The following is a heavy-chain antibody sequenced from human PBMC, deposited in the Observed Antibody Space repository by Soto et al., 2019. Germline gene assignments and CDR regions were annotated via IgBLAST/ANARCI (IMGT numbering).Heavy chain of an antibody. CDR3: ARRVTGGGERFDP. V-gene: IGHV4-30-4*01. J-gene: IGHJ5*02. CDR1: GASVSSGDYY. CDR2: IYSSGNT. D-gene: IGHD7-27*01. Sequence: PSETLSLTCTVSGASVSSGDYYWTWIRQPPGKDQEWIGYIYSSGNTNYNPSLRSRVTISKDTSKNQFSLKLSSVTAADTAVYYCARRVTGGGERFDPWGLGTLVT.